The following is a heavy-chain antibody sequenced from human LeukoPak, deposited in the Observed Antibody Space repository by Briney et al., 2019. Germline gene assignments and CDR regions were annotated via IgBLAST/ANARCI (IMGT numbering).Heavy chain of an antibody. V-gene: IGHV1-2*02. Sequence: ASVKVSCTASGYTFTGYYMNWVRQAPGQGLEWMGWINPNSGGTNYAQKFQGRVTMTRDTSISTAYMELSRLRSDDTAVYYCARPRRDWSSTSCSFYYMDVWGKGTMVTVSS. J-gene: IGHJ6*03. D-gene: IGHD2-2*01. CDR2: INPNSGGT. CDR3: ARPRRDWSSTSCSFYYMDV. CDR1: GYTFTGYY.